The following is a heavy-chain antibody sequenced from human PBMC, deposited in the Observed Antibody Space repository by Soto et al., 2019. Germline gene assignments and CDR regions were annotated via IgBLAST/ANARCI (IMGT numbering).Heavy chain of an antibody. CDR1: GYTFINYA. CDR2: ISPRDGTT. J-gene: IGHJ4*02. V-gene: IGHV1-46*01. Sequence: QVQLVQSGAEVKKSGASAKVSCKASGYTFINYALYWVRQAPGQGLEWMGIISPRDGTTTYALNLQDRLTISRDTSTSTLYMELSNLRSEDTAVYYCARGGGTLDYWGQGTLVTVSS. CDR3: ARGGGTLDY.